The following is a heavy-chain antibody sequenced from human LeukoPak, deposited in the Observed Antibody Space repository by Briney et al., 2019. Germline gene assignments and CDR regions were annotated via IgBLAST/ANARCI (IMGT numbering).Heavy chain of an antibody. CDR2: IISSGAGT. J-gene: IGHJ4*02. Sequence: RGGSLRLSCVASGFTFSSLAMRWGRQDPGEGLEWDSAIISSGAGTYYADSVKGRFTISRDNSKNALYLQLNSLTSEDPPVYYCVPPSYLAYWGQETLVTVSS. CDR3: VPPSYLAY. V-gene: IGHV3-23*01. CDR1: GFTFSSLA.